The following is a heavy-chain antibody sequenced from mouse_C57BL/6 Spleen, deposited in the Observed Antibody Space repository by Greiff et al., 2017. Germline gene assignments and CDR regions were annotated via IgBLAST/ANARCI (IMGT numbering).Heavy chain of an antibody. CDR1: GYAFSSSW. V-gene: IGHV1-82*01. J-gene: IGHJ4*01. CDR3: ARVATRDYYAMDY. D-gene: IGHD1-1*01. CDR2: IYPGDGDT. Sequence: VQLQQSGPELVKPGASVKISCKASGYAFSSSWMNWVKQRPGKGLEWIGRIYPGDGDTNYNGKFKGKATLTADKSSSTAYMQLSSLTSEDSAVYFCARVATRDYYAMDYWGQGTSVTVSS.